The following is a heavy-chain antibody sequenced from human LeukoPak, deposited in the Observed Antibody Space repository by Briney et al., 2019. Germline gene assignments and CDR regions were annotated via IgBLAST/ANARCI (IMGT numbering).Heavy chain of an antibody. J-gene: IGHJ5*02. V-gene: IGHV3-21*01. CDR3: ARGLYDILTGSNWFDP. Sequence: GGSLRLSCAASGFTFSSYSMNWVRQAPGKGLEWVSSISSSSSYIYYADSVKGRFTISRDNAKNSLHLQMNSLRAEDTAVYYCARGLYDILTGSNWFDPWGQGTLVIVSS. CDR2: ISSSSSYI. CDR1: GFTFSSYS. D-gene: IGHD3-9*01.